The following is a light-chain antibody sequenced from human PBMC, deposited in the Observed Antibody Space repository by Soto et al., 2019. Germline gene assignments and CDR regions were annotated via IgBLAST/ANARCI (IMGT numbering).Light chain of an antibody. CDR2: EVS. J-gene: IGLJ3*02. V-gene: IGLV2-14*01. CDR1: SSDVGGYKY. Sequence: QSALTQPASVSGSPGQSITISCTGTSSDVGGYKYVSWYQQHPDKAPKLMIYEVSNRPSGVSNRFSGSKSGNTASLTISGLQAEDEADYYCSSYTSSSTWVFGGGPKLTVL. CDR3: SSYTSSSTWV.